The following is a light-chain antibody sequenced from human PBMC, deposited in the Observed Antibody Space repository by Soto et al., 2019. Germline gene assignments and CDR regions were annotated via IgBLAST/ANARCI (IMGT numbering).Light chain of an antibody. Sequence: EIVMTQSPATLSVSPGERATLSCRASESVGSNLVWYQQKPGQAPRLLIYAASTRATGIPARFSGSGSGTEFTLTISSLQSEDFAVYYCQQYNNWPWTFGQGTKLEIE. J-gene: IGKJ2*01. CDR1: ESVGSN. CDR3: QQYNNWPWT. CDR2: AAS. V-gene: IGKV3-15*01.